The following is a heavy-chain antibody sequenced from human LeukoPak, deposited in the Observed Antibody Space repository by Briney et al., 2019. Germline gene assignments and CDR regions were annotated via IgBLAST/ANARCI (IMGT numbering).Heavy chain of an antibody. D-gene: IGHD3-10*01. V-gene: IGHV1-69*06. CDR2: IIPIFGTA. CDR1: RGTFSRYA. J-gene: IGHJ5*02. CDR3: ANEGSGMVRRVFDP. Sequence: GSPVKVSCKASRGTFSRYAISWVRQAPGQRLEWMGGIIPIFGTAKCAQKFQGRVTITADKSTSTSYMELSSLRSEDTAVYYGANEGSGMVRRVFDPWGQGTLVTVSS.